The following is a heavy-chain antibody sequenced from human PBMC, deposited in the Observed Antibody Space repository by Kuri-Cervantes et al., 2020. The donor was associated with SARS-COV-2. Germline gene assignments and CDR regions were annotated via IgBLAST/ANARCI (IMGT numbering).Heavy chain of an antibody. CDR2: IYHSGST. CDR3: ARVDSSLTIDY. J-gene: IGHJ4*02. Sequence: LRLSCAVSGGSISSGGYSWSWIRQPPGKGLEWIGYIYHSGSTYFNPSLKSRVTLSADRSKNRFSLDLTSVTAADTAVYYCARVDSSLTIDYWGQGTLVTVSS. CDR1: GGSISSGGYS. D-gene: IGHD6-13*01. V-gene: IGHV4-30-2*01.